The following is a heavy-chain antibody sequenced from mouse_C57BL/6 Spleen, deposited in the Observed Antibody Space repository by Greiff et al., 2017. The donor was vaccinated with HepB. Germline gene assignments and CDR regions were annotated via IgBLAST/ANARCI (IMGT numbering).Heavy chain of an antibody. J-gene: IGHJ1*03. Sequence: EVHLVESGGGLVKPGGSLKLSCAASGFTFSDYGMHWVRQAPEKGLEWVAYISSGSSTIYYADTVKGRFTISRDNAKNTLFLQMTSLRSEDTAMYYCARPYYSNYVGYFDVWGTGTTVTVSS. CDR2: ISSGSSTI. D-gene: IGHD2-5*01. CDR3: ARPYYSNYVGYFDV. CDR1: GFTFSDYG. V-gene: IGHV5-17*01.